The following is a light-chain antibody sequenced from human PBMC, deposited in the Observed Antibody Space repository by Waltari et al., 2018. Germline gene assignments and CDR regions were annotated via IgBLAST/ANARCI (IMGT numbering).Light chain of an antibody. CDR3: QTWDTDSYVI. J-gene: IGLJ2*01. CDR1: SGPSPYA. V-gene: IGLV4-69*01. CDR2: LNTDGSH. Sequence: QLVLTQSPSASASLGASVKRTCTLSSGPSPYAIAWPKPQPEKGPRYLMKLNTDGSHNEGDGIPDRFSGSSSGAERYLTISSLQSEDEADYYCQTWDTDSYVIFGGGTKLTVL.